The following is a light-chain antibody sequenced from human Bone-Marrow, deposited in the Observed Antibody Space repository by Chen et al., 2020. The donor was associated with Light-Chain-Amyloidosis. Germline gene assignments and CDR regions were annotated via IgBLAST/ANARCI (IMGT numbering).Light chain of an antibody. J-gene: IGLJ3*02. V-gene: IGLV3-21*02. CDR1: NIGSTS. Sequence: SYVLTQPSSVSVAPGQTATIACGGNNIGSTSVHWYQQTPGQAPLLVVYDDSDRPSGIPERLSGSNSENTATMTIRRVEAGDEADYCCQVWDRSSDRPVFGGGTKLTVL. CDR3: QVWDRSSDRPV. CDR2: DDS.